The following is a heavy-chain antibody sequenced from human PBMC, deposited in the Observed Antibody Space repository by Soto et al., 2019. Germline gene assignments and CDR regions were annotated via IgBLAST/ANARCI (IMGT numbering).Heavy chain of an antibody. Sequence: QVQLVQSGAEVKKPGASVKVSCKGSGYTFTSYGITWVRQAPGQGLEWMGWINPYNGNTKYAQKFQGRVTMTTDTSTRTGYMELRSLRSDDTAVYFCARVWFGELSSDYGGQGTLVTVSS. CDR1: GYTFTSYG. CDR3: ARVWFGELSSDY. D-gene: IGHD3-10*01. J-gene: IGHJ4*02. CDR2: INPYNGNT. V-gene: IGHV1-18*01.